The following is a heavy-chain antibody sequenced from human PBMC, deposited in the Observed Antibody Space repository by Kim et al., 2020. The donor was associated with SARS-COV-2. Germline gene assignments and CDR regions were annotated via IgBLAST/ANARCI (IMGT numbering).Heavy chain of an antibody. Sequence: SETLSLTCAVYGGSFSGYYWSWIRQPPGKGLEWIGEINHSGSTNYNPSLKSRVTISVDTSKNQFSLKLSSVTAADTAVYYCATWGAAAGRYWGQGTLVTVSS. J-gene: IGHJ4*02. CDR3: ATWGAAAGRY. CDR1: GGSFSGYY. CDR2: INHSGST. V-gene: IGHV4-34*01. D-gene: IGHD6-13*01.